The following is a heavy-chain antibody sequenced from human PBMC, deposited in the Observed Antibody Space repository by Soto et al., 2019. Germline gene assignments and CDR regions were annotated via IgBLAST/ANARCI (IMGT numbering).Heavy chain of an antibody. J-gene: IGHJ6*03. CDR2: IYYSGST. V-gene: IGHV4-59*01. CDR3: ARVYSGYDYPSGYYYHMDV. Sequence: SETLSLTCTVSGGSISSYYWSWIRQPPGKGLEWIGYIYYSGSTNYNPSLKSRVTISVDTSKNQFSLKLSSVTAADTAVYYCARVYSGYDYPSGYYYHMDVWGKGTTVTVSS. CDR1: GGSISSYY. D-gene: IGHD5-12*01.